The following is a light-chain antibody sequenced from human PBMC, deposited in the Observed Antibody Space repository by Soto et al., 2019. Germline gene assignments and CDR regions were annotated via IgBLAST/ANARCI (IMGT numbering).Light chain of an antibody. CDR3: QQHNSYPLT. Sequence: DIQMTQSPSTLSASVGDRVTITCRASQIISSWLAWYQQKPGKAPNLLIYKASSLESGVPSRFSGSGSGTEFTLTISSLQPDDFATYYCQQHNSYPLTFGGGTKVEIK. J-gene: IGKJ4*01. V-gene: IGKV1-5*03. CDR2: KAS. CDR1: QIISSW.